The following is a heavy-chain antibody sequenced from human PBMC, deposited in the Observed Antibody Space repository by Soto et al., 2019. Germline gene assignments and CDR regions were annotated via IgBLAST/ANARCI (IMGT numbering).Heavy chain of an antibody. J-gene: IGHJ5*02. V-gene: IGHV1-18*01. CDR2: ISGYNGKT. CDR3: ARDKMVNTENWFDL. D-gene: IGHD5-18*01. CDR1: GYSFTSYG. Sequence: QVHLVQSGAEVKKPGASVQVSCKASGYSFTSYGISWVRQAAVQGLEWMAWISGYNGKTRFAPKYQGRLTMTIDTSTSTAYMDLRSLRSDDAAMYYCARDKMVNTENWFDLWGQGTLVTVSS.